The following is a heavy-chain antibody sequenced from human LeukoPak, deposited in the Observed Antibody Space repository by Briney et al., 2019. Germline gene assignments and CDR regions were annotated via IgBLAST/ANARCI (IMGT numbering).Heavy chain of an antibody. J-gene: IGHJ4*02. CDR2: IIPIFGIA. V-gene: IGHV1-69*10. D-gene: IGHD4-23*01. Sequence: SVKVSCKASGRTVTSYAISWVRQAPGQGLEWRGGIIPIFGIANYAQKFQGRVTITADKSTSTAYMELSSLRSEDTAVYYCARHKQPGGNDRHNSPDYWGQGTLVTVSS. CDR1: GRTVTSYA. CDR3: ARHKQPGGNDRHNSPDY.